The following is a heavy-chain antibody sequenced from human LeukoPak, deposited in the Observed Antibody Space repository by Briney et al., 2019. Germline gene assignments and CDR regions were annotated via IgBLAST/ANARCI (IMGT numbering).Heavy chain of an antibody. Sequence: GGSLRLSCAASGFTFSTYGMHWVRQAPGKGLEWVAVISYDGSNKYYADSVKGRFTISRDNSKNTLYLQMNSLRAEDTAVYYCASTIAVARFDYWGQGTLVTVSS. CDR3: ASTIAVARFDY. D-gene: IGHD6-19*01. V-gene: IGHV3-30*19. CDR1: GFTFSTYG. J-gene: IGHJ4*02. CDR2: ISYDGSNK.